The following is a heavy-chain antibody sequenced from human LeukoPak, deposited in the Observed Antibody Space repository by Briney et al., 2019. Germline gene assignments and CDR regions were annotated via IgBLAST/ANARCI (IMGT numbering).Heavy chain of an antibody. CDR2: IYYSGST. CDR1: GDSISSGGYY. Sequence: PSQTLSLTCTVSGDSISSGGYYWSWIRQHPGKGLEWIGYIYYSGSTFYNPSLKSRVTISVDTSKNQFSLRLSSVTAADTAVYYCAREPRGGGCSFDYWGQGTLVTVSS. V-gene: IGHV4-31*03. D-gene: IGHD6-19*01. J-gene: IGHJ4*02. CDR3: AREPRGGGCSFDY.